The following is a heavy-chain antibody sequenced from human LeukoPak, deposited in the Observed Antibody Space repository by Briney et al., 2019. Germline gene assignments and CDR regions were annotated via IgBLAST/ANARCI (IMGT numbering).Heavy chain of an antibody. CDR2: IYYSGST. V-gene: IGHV4-59*01. CDR1: GGSISSYY. CDR3: VADPGWEDNYYYGMDF. J-gene: IGHJ6*02. Sequence: SETLSLTCTVSGGSISSYYWSWIRQPPGKGLEWIGYIYYSGSTNYNPSLKSRVTISVDTSKNQFSLKLSSVIAADTAVYYCVADPGWEDNYYYGMDFWGQGTTVTVSS. D-gene: IGHD1-26*01.